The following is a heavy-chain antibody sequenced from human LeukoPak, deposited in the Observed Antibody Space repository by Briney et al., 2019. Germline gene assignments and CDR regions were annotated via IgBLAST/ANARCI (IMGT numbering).Heavy chain of an antibody. Sequence: PGGSLRLSCAASGFTFSSYAMSWVRQAPGKGLEWVSGISGSGDSTYYADSVKGRFTISRDNSKNTLYLQTNSLRAEDTAVYYCAKGPQRDYDSSGYYFYFDYWGQGTLVTVSS. CDR2: ISGSGDST. V-gene: IGHV3-23*01. CDR1: GFTFSSYA. D-gene: IGHD3-22*01. J-gene: IGHJ4*02. CDR3: AKGPQRDYDSSGYYFYFDY.